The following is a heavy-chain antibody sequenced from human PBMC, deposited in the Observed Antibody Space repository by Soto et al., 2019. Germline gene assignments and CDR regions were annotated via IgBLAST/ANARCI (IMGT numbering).Heavy chain of an antibody. V-gene: IGHV4-59*12. J-gene: IGHJ5*02. Sequence: SETLSLTCTVSGVSISSYYWSWIRQPPGKRLEWIGYFYYSGNTNYNPSLKSRATISVDTSKNQLSLKLSSVTAADTAVYYCARAQVRDYYDSSGYSNWFDPWGQGTPVTVSS. CDR3: ARAQVRDYYDSSGYSNWFDP. D-gene: IGHD3-22*01. CDR1: GVSISSYY. CDR2: FYYSGNT.